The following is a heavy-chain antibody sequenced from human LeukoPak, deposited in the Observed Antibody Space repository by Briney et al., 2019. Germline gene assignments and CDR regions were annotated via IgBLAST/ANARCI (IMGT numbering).Heavy chain of an antibody. J-gene: IGHJ4*02. Sequence: SETLSLTCTVSGDSIYNSDYYWGWIRQSPGKGLEWIGSMSYSGTTYYNPSLKSRVTISVETSKNQFSLKLLSVTAADTAVYYCARRTASSSSPFDFDYWGQGTLVTVSS. CDR3: ARRTASSSSPFDFDY. CDR2: MSYSGTT. CDR1: GDSIYNSDYY. V-gene: IGHV4-39*01. D-gene: IGHD6-6*01.